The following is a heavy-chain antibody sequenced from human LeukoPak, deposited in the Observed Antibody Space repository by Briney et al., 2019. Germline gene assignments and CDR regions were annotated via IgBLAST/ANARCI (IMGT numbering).Heavy chain of an antibody. CDR3: AGTYYYDSSGYPAAEYFQH. CDR1: GGSISSGGYS. CDR2: IYHSGST. V-gene: IGHV4-30-2*01. D-gene: IGHD3-22*01. Sequence: SETLSLTCAVSGGSISSGGYSWSWIRQPPGKGLEWIGYIYHSGSTYYNPSLKSRVTISVDRSKNQFSLKLSSVTAADTAVYYRAGTYYYDSSGYPAAEYFQHWGQGTLVTVSS. J-gene: IGHJ1*01.